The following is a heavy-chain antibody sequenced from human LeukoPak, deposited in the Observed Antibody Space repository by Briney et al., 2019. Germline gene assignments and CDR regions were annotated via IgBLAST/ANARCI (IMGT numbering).Heavy chain of an antibody. V-gene: IGHV4-34*01. CDR3: ARAFCVGECFVLHIFFDS. CDR1: GGSFSGYY. CDR2: IYYSGST. J-gene: IGHJ4*02. Sequence: SETLSLTCAVYGGSFSGYYWSWIRQPPGKGLEWIGSIYYSGSTYYNPSLKSRVTISLDTSKNHFSLNLRSMQASDTAVYYCARAFCVGECFVLHIFFDSWGQGTLVTVSS. D-gene: IGHD2-21*01.